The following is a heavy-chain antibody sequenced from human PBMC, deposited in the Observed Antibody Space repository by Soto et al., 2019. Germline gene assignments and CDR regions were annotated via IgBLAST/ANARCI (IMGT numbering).Heavy chain of an antibody. D-gene: IGHD3-16*02. CDR1: GFTFSSYA. CDR3: ARADAWALPGYRFDY. V-gene: IGHV3-30-3*01. CDR2: ISYDGSEK. Sequence: QAQLVESGGGVVQPGRSLRLSCAASGFTFSSYAMHWVRQAPGKGLEWVAVISYDGSEKYHADSVKGRFTISRDNSKNTLFLQTNSLRAEDSAVYYCARADAWALPGYRFDYLGQGTLITVSS. J-gene: IGHJ4*02.